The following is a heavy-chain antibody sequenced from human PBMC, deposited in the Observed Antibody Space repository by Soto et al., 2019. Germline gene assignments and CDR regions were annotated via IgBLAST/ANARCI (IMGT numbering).Heavy chain of an antibody. V-gene: IGHV4-34*01. Sequence: SETLSLTCAVYGGSFSGYYWSWIRQPPGKGLEWIGEINHSGSTNYNPSLKSRVTISVDTPKNQFSLKLSSVTAADTAVYYCARVRRGYCSSTSCNDYAIDYWGQGTLVTVS. J-gene: IGHJ4*02. D-gene: IGHD2-2*01. CDR1: GGSFSGYY. CDR3: ARVRRGYCSSTSCNDYAIDY. CDR2: INHSGST.